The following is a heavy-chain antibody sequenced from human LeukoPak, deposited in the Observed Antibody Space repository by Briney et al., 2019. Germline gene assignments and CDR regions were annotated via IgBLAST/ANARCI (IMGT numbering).Heavy chain of an antibody. V-gene: IGHV1-58*01. D-gene: IGHD4/OR15-4a*01. CDR1: VFSFSNSA. CDR3: AADVLGAANYS. Sequence: ASVKVSCKASVFSFSNSAVQWVRHARGQRLEWIGWIVVGSGTTQYAQNFQQRVTITRDMSTSTAYMELRSLRSEDTAVYYCAADVLGAANYSWGQGILVTVSS. CDR2: IVVGSGTT. J-gene: IGHJ4*02.